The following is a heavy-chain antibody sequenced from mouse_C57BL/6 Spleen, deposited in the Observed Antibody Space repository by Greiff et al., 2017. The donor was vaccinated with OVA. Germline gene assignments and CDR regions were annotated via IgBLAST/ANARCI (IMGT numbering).Heavy chain of an antibody. CDR3: ARSGGYYGSSYVDY. Sequence: VQLQQPGAELVMPGASVKLSCKASGYTFTSYWMHWVKQRPGQGLEWIGKIDPSDSDTNYNQKFKGKSTLTVDKSSSTAYMQLSSLTSEDSAVYYCARSGGYYGSSYVDYWGQGTTLTVSS. CDR2: IDPSDSDT. CDR1: GYTFTSYW. D-gene: IGHD1-1*01. V-gene: IGHV1-69*01. J-gene: IGHJ2*01.